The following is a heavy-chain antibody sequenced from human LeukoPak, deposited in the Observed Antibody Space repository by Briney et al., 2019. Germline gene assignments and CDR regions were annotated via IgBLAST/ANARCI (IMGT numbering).Heavy chain of an antibody. V-gene: IGHV3-23*01. CDR3: AKAGCSGGSCYSDNWFDP. Sequence: GGSLRLSCAASGFTFSSYAMSWVRQAPEKGLEWVSAISGSGGSTYYADSVKGRFTISRDNSKNTLYLQMNSLRAEDTAVYYCAKAGCSGGSCYSDNWFDPWGQGTLVTVSS. J-gene: IGHJ5*02. CDR2: ISGSGGST. CDR1: GFTFSSYA. D-gene: IGHD2-15*01.